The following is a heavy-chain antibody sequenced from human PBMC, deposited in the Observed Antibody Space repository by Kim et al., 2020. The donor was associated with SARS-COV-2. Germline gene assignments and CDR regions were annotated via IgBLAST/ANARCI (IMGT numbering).Heavy chain of an antibody. CDR1: GFTFSSYG. Sequence: GGSLRHSCAASGFTFSSYGMHWVRQAPGKGLEWVAVIWYDGSNKYYADSVKGRFTISRDNSKNTLYLQMNSLRAEDTAVYYCARGGGPDYDILTGYYTFYYYYGMDVWGQGTTVTVSS. D-gene: IGHD3-9*01. CDR2: IWYDGSNK. CDR3: ARGGGPDYDILTGYYTFYYYYGMDV. J-gene: IGHJ6*02. V-gene: IGHV3-33*01.